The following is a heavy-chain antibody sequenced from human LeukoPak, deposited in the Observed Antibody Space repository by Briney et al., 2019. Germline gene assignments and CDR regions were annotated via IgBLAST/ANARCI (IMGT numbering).Heavy chain of an antibody. D-gene: IGHD1-14*01. CDR1: GFTPRDYW. Sequence: GGSLRLSCAASGFTPRDYWMHRVRQAPGKGLEWVSRINNDGSSATYADSVRGRFTISRDNAKSTLDLQMNSLRAEDTAVYYCARGYIGPDYWGQGTLVTVSS. V-gene: IGHV3-74*03. CDR3: ARGYIGPDY. CDR2: INNDGSSA. J-gene: IGHJ4*02.